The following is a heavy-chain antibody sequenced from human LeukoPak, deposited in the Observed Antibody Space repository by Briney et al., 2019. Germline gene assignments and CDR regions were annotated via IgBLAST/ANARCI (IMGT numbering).Heavy chain of an antibody. CDR2: ISSSSSYI. D-gene: IGHD5-18*01. V-gene: IGHV3-21*01. J-gene: IGHJ4*02. Sequence: GGSLRLSCAASGFTFSSYSMNWVRQAPGKGLEWVSSISSSSSYIYYADSVKGRFTISRDDAKNSLYLQMNSLRAEDTAVYYCARVSVDTAMVTPSGFDYWGQGTLVTVSS. CDR3: ARVSVDTAMVTPSGFDY. CDR1: GFTFSSYS.